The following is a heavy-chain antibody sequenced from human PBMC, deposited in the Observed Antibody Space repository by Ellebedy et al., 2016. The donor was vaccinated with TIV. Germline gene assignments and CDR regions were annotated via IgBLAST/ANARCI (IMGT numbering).Heavy chain of an antibody. Sequence: PGGSLRLSCAASGFSFRSYWMTWVRQAPGKGLEWVSNIYQDGCETHYLESVKGRFTVSRDNARTSLYLHMNSLRAEDTAVYLCARRGSYGDYAVQINSWFDPWGQGTLVTVSP. J-gene: IGHJ5*02. D-gene: IGHD4-17*01. CDR2: IYQDGCET. V-gene: IGHV3-7*01. CDR1: GFSFRSYW. CDR3: ARRGSYGDYAVQINSWFDP.